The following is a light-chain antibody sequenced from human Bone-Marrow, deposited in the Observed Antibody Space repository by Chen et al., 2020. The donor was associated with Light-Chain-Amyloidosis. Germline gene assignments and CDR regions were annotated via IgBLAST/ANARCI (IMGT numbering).Light chain of an antibody. J-gene: IGLJ2*01. CDR2: RDT. CDR1: DLPTKY. V-gene: IGLV3-25*03. CDR3: QSADSSGTYEVI. Sequence: SYELTQPPSVSVSPGQTDRITCSGDDLPTKYAYWYQQKPGQAPVLVIHRDTERPSGISERFSGSSSVTTATLTISGVQAEDEADYHCQSADSSGTYEVIFGGGTKLPFL.